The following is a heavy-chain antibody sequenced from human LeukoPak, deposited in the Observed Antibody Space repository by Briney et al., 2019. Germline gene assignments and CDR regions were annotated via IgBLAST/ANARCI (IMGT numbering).Heavy chain of an antibody. V-gene: IGHV1-8*01. CDR3: ARVAGNCGGDCYRLLY. CDR2: MNPNSVNT. D-gene: IGHD2-21*01. Sequence: ASVKVSCKASGYTFTTYDINWVRQATGQGLEWLGWMNPNSVNTGYAQKFQGRVTMTRNISITTAYMELSNLRSEDTAVYYCARVAGNCGGDCYRLLYWGQGTLVTVSS. J-gene: IGHJ4*02. CDR1: GYTFTTYD.